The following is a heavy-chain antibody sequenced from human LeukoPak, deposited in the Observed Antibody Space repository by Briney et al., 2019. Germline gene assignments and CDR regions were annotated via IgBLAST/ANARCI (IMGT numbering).Heavy chain of an antibody. CDR1: GGSISSYY. J-gene: IGHJ5*02. Sequence: SETLSLTCTVSGGSISSYYWSWIRQPAGKGLEWIGRIYTSGSTNYNPSLKSRVTMSVDASKNQFSLELSSVTAADTAVYYCARGLGYCSSTSCSPTNWFDPWGQGTLVTVSS. CDR2: IYTSGST. V-gene: IGHV4-4*07. D-gene: IGHD2-2*01. CDR3: ARGLGYCSSTSCSPTNWFDP.